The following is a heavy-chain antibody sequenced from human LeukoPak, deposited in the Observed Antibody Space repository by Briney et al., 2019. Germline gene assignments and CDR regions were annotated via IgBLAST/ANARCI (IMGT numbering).Heavy chain of an antibody. CDR1: GFTFSDNY. V-gene: IGHV3-11*01. J-gene: IGHJ4*02. CDR3: ARIARVTSNFDF. CDR2: ISSSGYSI. Sequence: GGSLRLSCAASGFTFSDNYMSWIRQAPGKGLEWVAFISSSGYSIYYADSVKGRFSISRDNAKNSLYLQMNSLRADDTAVCYCARIARVTSNFDFWGQGTLVTVSS. D-gene: IGHD4-17*01.